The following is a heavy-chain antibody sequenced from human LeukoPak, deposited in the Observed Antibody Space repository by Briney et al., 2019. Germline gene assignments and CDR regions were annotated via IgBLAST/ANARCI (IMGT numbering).Heavy chain of an antibody. Sequence: ASVTVSCKASGYTFTSYGISWVRQAPGQGLEWMGWISAYNGNTKYAQKFQGRVTMTTDTSTSTAYMELRRLRSDDTAVYYCAAQRWLQSNFDYWGQGTLVTVSS. V-gene: IGHV1-18*01. CDR2: ISAYNGNT. CDR1: GYTFTSYG. D-gene: IGHD5-24*01. CDR3: AAQRWLQSNFDY. J-gene: IGHJ4*02.